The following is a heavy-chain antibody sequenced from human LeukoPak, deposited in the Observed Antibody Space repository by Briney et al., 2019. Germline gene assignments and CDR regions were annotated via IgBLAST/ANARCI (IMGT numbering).Heavy chain of an antibody. Sequence: RGSLRLSCAASGFTVSSNYMSWVRQAPGKGLERVSVIYSGGSTYYADSVKGRFTISRDNSKNTLYLQMNSLRAEDTAVYYCVRDSGYYDSSGYYYVVDYWGQGTLVTVSS. CDR2: IYSGGST. D-gene: IGHD3-22*01. V-gene: IGHV3-66*02. J-gene: IGHJ4*02. CDR1: GFTVSSNY. CDR3: VRDSGYYDSSGYYYVVDY.